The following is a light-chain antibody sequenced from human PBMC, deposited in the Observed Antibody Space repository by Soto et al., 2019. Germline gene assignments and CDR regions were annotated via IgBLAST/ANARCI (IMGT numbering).Light chain of an antibody. CDR3: MQGEQVPPT. Sequence: IVMTQSPLSLSVTPGQPASISCKSSQSLLNTNGKTYLCWYLQKPGQPPQLLIYEVSNRFSGVXDXXSGSGSGTDFTLRISRVETEDVGVFYCMQGEQVPPTFGQGTKLEIK. CDR1: QSLLNTNGKTY. V-gene: IGKV2D-29*01. CDR2: EVS. J-gene: IGKJ2*01.